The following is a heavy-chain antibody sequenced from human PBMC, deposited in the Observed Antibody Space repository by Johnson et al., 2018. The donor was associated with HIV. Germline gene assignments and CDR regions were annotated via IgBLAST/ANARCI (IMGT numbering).Heavy chain of an antibody. V-gene: IGHV3-33*06. CDR2: IWYDGNNK. Sequence: QVQLVESGGGMVQPGRSPRLSCAASGFTFSSYGMHWVRQAPGKGLEWVAVIWYDGNNKYYADSAKGRFTISRDNSKNTLYLQMNSLRVEDTAVYYCAKGLGGYYEAFDIWGQGTMVTVSS. CDR3: AKGLGGYYEAFDI. J-gene: IGHJ3*02. CDR1: GFTFSSYG. D-gene: IGHD2/OR15-2a*01.